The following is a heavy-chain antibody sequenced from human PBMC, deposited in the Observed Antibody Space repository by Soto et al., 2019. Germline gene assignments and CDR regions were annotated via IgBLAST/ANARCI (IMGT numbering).Heavy chain of an antibody. J-gene: IGHJ6*02. D-gene: IGHD1-1*01. CDR2: INHNGST. Sequence: PSETLSLTCAVYGGSFSGYYWSWIRQPPGKGLEWIGEINHNGSTNYNPSLKSRVTISVDTSKNQFSLKLSSVTAADTAVYYCAREEGTRYYYYYYGMDVWGQGTTVTVSS. V-gene: IGHV4-34*01. CDR1: GGSFSGYY. CDR3: AREEGTRYYYYYYGMDV.